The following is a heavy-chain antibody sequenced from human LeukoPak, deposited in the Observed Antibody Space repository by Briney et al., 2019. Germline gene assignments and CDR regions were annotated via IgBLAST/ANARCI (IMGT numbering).Heavy chain of an antibody. CDR3: ARDRAGYCSSTSCYLGQDYYYYYGMDV. J-gene: IGHJ6*02. CDR2: ISAYNGNT. V-gene: IGHV1-18*04. Sequence: ASVKVSCKASGYTFTSYGISWVRQAPGQGLEWMGWISAYNGNTNYAQKLQGRVTMTTDTSTSTAYMELRSLRSDDTAVYYCARDRAGYCSSTSCYLGQDYYYYYGMDVWGQGTLVTVSS. CDR1: GYTFTSYG. D-gene: IGHD2-2*01.